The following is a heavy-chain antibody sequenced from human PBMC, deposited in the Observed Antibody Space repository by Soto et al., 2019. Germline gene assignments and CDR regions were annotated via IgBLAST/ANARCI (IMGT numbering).Heavy chain of an antibody. J-gene: IGHJ4*02. CDR3: ARDGVGSSGGSNAVYFDY. D-gene: IGHD6-19*01. V-gene: IGHV1-69*13. Sequence: SVKVSCKASGYTFTSHYMHWVRQDPGQGLEWMGGIIPIFGTANYAQKFQGRVTITADESTSTAYMELSSLRSEDTAVYYCARDGVGSSGGSNAVYFDYWGQGTLVTVSS. CDR2: IIPIFGTA. CDR1: GYTFTSHY.